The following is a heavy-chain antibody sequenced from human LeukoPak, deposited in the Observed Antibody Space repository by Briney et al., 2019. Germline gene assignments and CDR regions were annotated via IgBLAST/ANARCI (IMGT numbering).Heavy chain of an antibody. V-gene: IGHV1-3*01. J-gene: IGHJ4*02. D-gene: IGHD6-13*01. Sequence: ASVKVSCKASGYTFTSYAMHWVRRAPGQRLEWMGWVNAGNGNTKYSQKFQGRVTITRDTSASTAYMELSSLRSEDTAVYYCARVVDEGSSWNFDYWGQGTLVTVSS. CDR1: GYTFTSYA. CDR2: VNAGNGNT. CDR3: ARVVDEGSSWNFDY.